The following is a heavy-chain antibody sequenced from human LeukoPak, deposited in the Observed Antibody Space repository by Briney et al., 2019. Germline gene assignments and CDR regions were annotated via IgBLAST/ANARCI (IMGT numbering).Heavy chain of an antibody. J-gene: IGHJ6*02. D-gene: IGHD5-18*01. CDR2: IYYSGST. CDR3: AITRNIAMPISYYYYGVDV. V-gene: IGHV4-31*03. Sequence: SQTLSLTCTVSGGSISSGGYYWSWIRQHPGKGLEWIGYIYYSGSTYYNPSLKSRVTILVDTSENQFSLKLSSVTAADTAVYYCAITRNIAMPISYYYYGVDVWGQGTTVIVSS. CDR1: GGSISSGGYY.